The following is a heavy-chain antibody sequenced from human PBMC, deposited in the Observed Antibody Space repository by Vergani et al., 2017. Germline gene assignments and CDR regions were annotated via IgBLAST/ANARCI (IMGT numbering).Heavy chain of an antibody. CDR3: ASGSSGFVTLTSPNWFDP. D-gene: IGHD1-1*01. CDR1: RFDFSDYY. V-gene: IGHV3-11*04. CDR2: ISNSGNTI. Sequence: QVNLVESGGGLVKPGGSLRLSCAASRFDFSDYYMSWIRQAPGKGLEWISYISNSGNTINYADSVKGRFIVSRDNAKKSLYLQMNSLRVEDTAVYYCASGSSGFVTLTSPNWFDPWGQGTLVTVSS. J-gene: IGHJ5*02.